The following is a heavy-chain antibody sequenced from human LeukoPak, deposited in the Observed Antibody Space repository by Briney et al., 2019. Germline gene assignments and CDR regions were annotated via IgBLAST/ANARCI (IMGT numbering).Heavy chain of an antibody. V-gene: IGHV1-69*05. CDR3: ARHAVDTAMKA. CDR1: GGTFSSYA. J-gene: IGHJ5*02. D-gene: IGHD5-18*01. CDR2: IIPIFGTA. Sequence: ASVKVSCKASGGTFSSYAISWVRQARGQGLEWMGRIIPIFGTANYAQEFQGTVTITTDESTSTAYMELSSLRSEDTAVYYCARHAVDTAMKAWGQGTLVTVSS.